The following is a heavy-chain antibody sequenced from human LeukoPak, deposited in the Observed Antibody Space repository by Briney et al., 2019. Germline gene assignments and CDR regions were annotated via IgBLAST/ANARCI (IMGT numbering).Heavy chain of an antibody. CDR3: ARGYCSSTSCYPFDY. CDR2: INHSGST. D-gene: IGHD2-2*01. V-gene: IGHV4-34*01. CDR1: GGSFSGYY. Sequence: PSETLSLTCAVYGGSFSGYYWSWIRQPPGKGLEWIGEINHSGSTNYNPSLKSRVTISVDTSKNRFSLKLSSVTAADTAVYYCARGYCSSTSCYPFDYWGQGTLVTVSS. J-gene: IGHJ4*02.